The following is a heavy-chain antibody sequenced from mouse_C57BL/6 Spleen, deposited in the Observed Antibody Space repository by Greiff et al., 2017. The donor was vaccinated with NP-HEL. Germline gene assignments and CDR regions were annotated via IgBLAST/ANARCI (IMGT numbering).Heavy chain of an antibody. V-gene: IGHV1-64*01. J-gene: IGHJ1*03. CDR1: GYTFTSYW. Sequence: QVQLQQPGAALVKPGASVKLSCKASGYTFTSYWMHWVKQRPGQGLEWIGMMHPNRGSTNYNEKFKSKATLTVDKSSSTAYMQLSSLTSEDSAVYYCARDYYGSSRYFDVWGTGTTVTVSS. D-gene: IGHD1-1*01. CDR3: ARDYYGSSRYFDV. CDR2: MHPNRGST.